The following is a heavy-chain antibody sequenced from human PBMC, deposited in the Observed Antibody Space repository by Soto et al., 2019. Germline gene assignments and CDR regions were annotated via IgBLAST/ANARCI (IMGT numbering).Heavy chain of an antibody. CDR1: GDSISSNSAA. CDR2: TYYRSKWYN. D-gene: IGHD2-15*01. CDR3: ARANSYYSRSSGGCSGGSCPFDY. Sequence: PSQTLSLPCTISGDSISSNSAAWNWIKQSPSRGLEWLGRTYYRSKWYNDYAVSVKSRITINPDTSKNQFSLQLNSVTPEDTAVYYYARANSYYSRSSGGCSGGSCPFDYWGQGTLVTGSS. V-gene: IGHV6-1*01. J-gene: IGHJ4*02.